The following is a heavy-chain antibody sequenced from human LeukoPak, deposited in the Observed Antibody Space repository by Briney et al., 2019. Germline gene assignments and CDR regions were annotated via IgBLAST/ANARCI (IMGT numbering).Heavy chain of an antibody. J-gene: IGHJ3*02. D-gene: IGHD3-22*01. V-gene: IGHV3-74*01. CDR1: GFTFSSYW. Sequence: GGSLRLSCAASGFTFSSYWMHWVRQAPGKGLVWVSRINSDGGSTSYADSVKGRFTISRDNAKNSLYLQMNSLRAEDTAVYYCARVGSSGYEGRYGAFDIWGQGTMVTVSS. CDR2: INSDGGST. CDR3: ARVGSSGYEGRYGAFDI.